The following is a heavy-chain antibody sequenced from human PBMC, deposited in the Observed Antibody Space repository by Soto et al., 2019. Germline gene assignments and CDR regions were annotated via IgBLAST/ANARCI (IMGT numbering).Heavy chain of an antibody. V-gene: IGHV3-30*04. J-gene: IGHJ4*02. CDR3: ASKGATITEYYFDY. CDR1: GFTFSNYA. CDR2: TSYDGKNK. Sequence: GGSLRLSCAASGFTFSNYAMHWVRQAPGKGLEWVAVTSYDGKNKYDADSVKGRFTISRDNSKNTLYLQMNSLRAEDTAVYYCASKGATITEYYFDYWGQGTLVTVSS. D-gene: IGHD5-12*01.